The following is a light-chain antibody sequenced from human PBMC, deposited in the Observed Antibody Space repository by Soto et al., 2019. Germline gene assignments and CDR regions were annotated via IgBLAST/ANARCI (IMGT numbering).Light chain of an antibody. J-gene: IGKJ1*01. CDR1: ESVASNY. Sequence: EIVLTQSPGTLSLPPGEGATLSCRASESVASNYLAWYQQKPGQAPRLLFYGASIRATGIPDRFSGSGSGTDFTLTLTRLQPEDFAVYYCQQYGSSPWTSGQGTKV. CDR3: QQYGSSPWT. V-gene: IGKV3-20*01. CDR2: GAS.